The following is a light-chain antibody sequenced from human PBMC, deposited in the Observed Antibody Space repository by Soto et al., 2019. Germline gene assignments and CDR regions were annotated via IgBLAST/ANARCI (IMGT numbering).Light chain of an antibody. CDR1: QGISNY. CDR3: QKYNHAPT. CDR2: AAS. V-gene: IGKV1-27*01. J-gene: IGKJ4*02. Sequence: DIQMTQSPSSLSASVGDRVTITCRASQGISNYLAWYQQKPGNVPELLIYAASTLHSGVPSRFSGSGSGTDFTLTISSLQPEDVATYYCQKYNHAPTFGGGTKVEIK.